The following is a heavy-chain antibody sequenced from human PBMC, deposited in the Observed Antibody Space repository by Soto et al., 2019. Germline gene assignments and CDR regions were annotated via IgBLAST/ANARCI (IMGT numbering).Heavy chain of an antibody. CDR1: GYTFTSYY. D-gene: IGHD6-13*01. CDR2: INPSGGST. V-gene: IGHV1-46*01. J-gene: IGHJ4*02. Sequence: ASVKVSCKASGYTFTSYYMHWVRQAPGQGLEWMGIINPSGGSTSYAQKFQGRVTMTRDTSTSTVYTELSSLRSEETAVYYCARDVRQQLVLDYWGQGTLVTVSS. CDR3: ARDVRQQLVLDY.